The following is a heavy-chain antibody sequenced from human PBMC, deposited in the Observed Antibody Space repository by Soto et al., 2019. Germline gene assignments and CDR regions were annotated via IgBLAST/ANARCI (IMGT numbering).Heavy chain of an antibody. J-gene: IGHJ6*03. CDR3: ARTTTDCSSTSCYFRSYYYYMDV. CDR1: GGSISSYY. V-gene: IGHV4-59*08. Sequence: ASETLSLTCTVSGGSISSYYWSWIRQPPGKGLEWIGYIYYSGSTNYNPSLKSRVTISVDTSKNQFSLKLSSVTAADTAVYYCARTTTDCSSTSCYFRSYYYYMDVWGKGTTVTVSS. D-gene: IGHD2-2*01. CDR2: IYYSGST.